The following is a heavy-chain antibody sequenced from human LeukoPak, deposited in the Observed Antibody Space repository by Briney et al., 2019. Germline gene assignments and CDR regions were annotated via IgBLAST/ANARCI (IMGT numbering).Heavy chain of an antibody. Sequence: SVTVSLKPSVYTFTGYYLHLVRPAPGLRPVLMWSTNPNRPGTNYTQNFQDRVTMTWYTSISTAYMELCRLRSDDTAVYYCARDNGIGYCSSTSCYKHFQHWGQGTLVTVSS. D-gene: IGHD2-2*02. J-gene: IGHJ1*01. CDR3: ARDNGIGYCSSTSCYKHFQH. CDR2: TNPNRPGT. V-gene: IGHV1-2*02. CDR1: VYTFTGYY.